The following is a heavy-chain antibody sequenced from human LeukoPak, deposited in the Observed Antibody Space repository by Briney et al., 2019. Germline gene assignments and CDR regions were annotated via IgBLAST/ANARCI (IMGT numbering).Heavy chain of an antibody. V-gene: IGHV3-11*01. CDR3: ARDRCYYDSSGCYDY. Sequence: GGSLRLSCAASGFTFSDYYMSWIRQAPGKGLEWVSYISSSGSTIYYADSVKGRFTISRDNAKNSLYLQMNSLRAEDTAVYYRARDRCYYDSSGCYDYWGQGTLVTVFS. D-gene: IGHD3-22*01. CDR1: GFTFSDYY. J-gene: IGHJ4*02. CDR2: ISSSGSTI.